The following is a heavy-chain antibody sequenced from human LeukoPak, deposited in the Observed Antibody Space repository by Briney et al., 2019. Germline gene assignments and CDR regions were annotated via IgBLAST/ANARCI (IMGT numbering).Heavy chain of an antibody. CDR1: GFTFSSYA. Sequence: GGSLRLSCAASGFTFSSYAMSWVRQAPGKGLEWVSVISGSGGSTYYADSVKGRFTISRDNSKNTLYLQMNSLRAEDTAVYCCAKDLAYCGGDCYSGNDYWGQGTLVTVSS. V-gene: IGHV3-23*01. CDR2: ISGSGGST. J-gene: IGHJ4*02. D-gene: IGHD2-21*02. CDR3: AKDLAYCGGDCYSGNDY.